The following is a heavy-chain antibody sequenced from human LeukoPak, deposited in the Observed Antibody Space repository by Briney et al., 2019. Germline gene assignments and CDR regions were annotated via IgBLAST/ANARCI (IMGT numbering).Heavy chain of an antibody. CDR2: IRDKSNGYTT. D-gene: IGHD1-26*01. Sequence: GGSLRLSCGGSGFSFSDYPMDCVRQAPGKGPEWVARIRDKSNGYTTEYAASVRNRFIITRDDSKNSLYLQLNSLKSEDTAVYYSARRGPDRALDYCGQGTMVTVSS. V-gene: IGHV3-72*01. J-gene: IGHJ4*02. CDR1: GFSFSDYP. CDR3: ARRGPDRALDY.